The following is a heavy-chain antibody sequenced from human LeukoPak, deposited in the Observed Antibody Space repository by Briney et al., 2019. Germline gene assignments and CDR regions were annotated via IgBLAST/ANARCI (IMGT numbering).Heavy chain of an antibody. D-gene: IGHD3-10*01. Sequence: GGSLRLSCAASGFTFDDYAMHWVRQAPGKGLEWVSGISWNSGSIGYADSVKGRFTISRDNAKNSLYLQMNSLRAEDTALYYCAKDLWEDYYGSGRNAFDIWGQGTMVTVSS. J-gene: IGHJ3*02. CDR2: ISWNSGSI. CDR3: AKDLWEDYYGSGRNAFDI. CDR1: GFTFDDYA. V-gene: IGHV3-9*01.